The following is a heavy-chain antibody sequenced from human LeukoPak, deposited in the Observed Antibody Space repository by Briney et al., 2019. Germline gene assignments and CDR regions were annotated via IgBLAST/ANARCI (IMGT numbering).Heavy chain of an antibody. CDR2: ICYSGDST. V-gene: IGHV3-23*01. Sequence: GGSLRLSCAASGFTFSGYAMTWGRDPPGKGLEWVSTICYSGDSTYYPDSVKGRFTISRDNSKSTLYLQMNGLGADDTAIYFCARGGLTASALHWGQGILVTVSS. D-gene: IGHD1-20*01. J-gene: IGHJ4*02. CDR1: GFTFSGYA. CDR3: ARGGLTASALH.